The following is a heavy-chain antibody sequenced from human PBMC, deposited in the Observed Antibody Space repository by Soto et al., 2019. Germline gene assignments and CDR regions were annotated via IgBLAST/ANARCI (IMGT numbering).Heavy chain of an antibody. J-gene: IGHJ6*02. CDR2: ISGSGGST. CDR1: GFTFSSYA. Sequence: GGSLRLSCAASGFTFSSYAMSWVRQAPGKGLEWVSAISGSGGSTYYADSVKGRFTISRDNSKNTLYLQMNSLRAEDTAVYYCASDIVVVPAALYYGMDVWGQGTTVTVSS. D-gene: IGHD2-2*01. CDR3: ASDIVVVPAALYYGMDV. V-gene: IGHV3-23*01.